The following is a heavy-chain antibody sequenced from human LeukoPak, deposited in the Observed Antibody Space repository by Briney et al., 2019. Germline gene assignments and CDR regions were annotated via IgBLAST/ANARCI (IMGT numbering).Heavy chain of an antibody. D-gene: IGHD4-17*01. CDR1: GGSISSYY. J-gene: IGHJ4*02. Sequence: PSETLSLTCTVSGGSISSYYWNWIRQPAGKGLEWIGRFYTSGSTNYNPSLKSRVTISVDTSKNQFSLNLSSVTAADTAVYYCARVSGDYVYTPFDYWGQGTLVTVSS. CDR3: ARVSGDYVYTPFDY. CDR2: FYTSGST. V-gene: IGHV4-4*07.